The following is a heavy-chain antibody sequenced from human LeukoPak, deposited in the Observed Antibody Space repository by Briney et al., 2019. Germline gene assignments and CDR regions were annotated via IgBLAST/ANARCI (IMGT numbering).Heavy chain of an antibody. D-gene: IGHD5-18*01. J-gene: IGHJ4*02. Sequence: ASVKVSCKASGYTFTNYYMHCGRQAPGQGLEWMGVINPSGGSTRYAQKFQGRVTMTRDTSTSTVYMDLSSLRSEDTAVYYCARGYSYGYVDYWGQGTLVTVSS. CDR2: INPSGGST. V-gene: IGHV1-46*01. CDR1: GYTFTNYY. CDR3: ARGYSYGYVDY.